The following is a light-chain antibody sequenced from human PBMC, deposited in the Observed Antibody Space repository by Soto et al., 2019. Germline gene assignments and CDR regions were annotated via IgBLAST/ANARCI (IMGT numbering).Light chain of an antibody. Sequence: QSALTQPASVSGSPGQSITISCTGTSSDVGGYNYVSWYQQHPGKVPKLMIYDVSNRPSGVSNRFSGSKSGNTASLTISGLQADNDADYNCRSYTSSSHLFVFGTGIKLPVL. J-gene: IGLJ1*01. CDR2: DVS. CDR1: SSDVGGYNY. V-gene: IGLV2-14*01. CDR3: RSYTSSSHLFV.